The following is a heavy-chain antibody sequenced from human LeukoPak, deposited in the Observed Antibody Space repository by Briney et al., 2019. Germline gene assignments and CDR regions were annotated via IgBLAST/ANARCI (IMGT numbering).Heavy chain of an antibody. CDR3: ARGGYYYDSGGSPPY. Sequence: GGSLRLSCAASGFTFSSYAMHWVRQAPGKGLEWVAVISYDGSNKYYADSAKGRFTISRDNSKNTLYLQMNSLRAEDTAVYYCARGGYYYDSGGSPPYWGQGTLVTVSS. J-gene: IGHJ4*02. CDR1: GFTFSSYA. V-gene: IGHV3-30*04. D-gene: IGHD3-22*01. CDR2: ISYDGSNK.